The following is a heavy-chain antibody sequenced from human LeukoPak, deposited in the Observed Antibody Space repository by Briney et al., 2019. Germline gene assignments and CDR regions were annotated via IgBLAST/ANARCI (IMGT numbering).Heavy chain of an antibody. V-gene: IGHV4-4*07. CDR1: GGSISSYY. CDR3: ARESGVTSYYYYYGMDV. CDR2: IYTSGST. J-gene: IGHJ6*02. Sequence: SETLSLTCTVSGGSISSYYWSWIRQPAGKGLEWIGRIYTSGSTNYNPSLKSRVTMPVDTSKNQFSLKLSSVTAADTAVYYCARESGVTSYYYYYGMDVWGQGTTVTVSS. D-gene: IGHD2-21*02.